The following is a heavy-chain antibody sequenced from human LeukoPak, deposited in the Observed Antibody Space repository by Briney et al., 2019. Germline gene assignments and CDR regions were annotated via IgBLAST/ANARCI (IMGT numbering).Heavy chain of an antibody. Sequence: GGSLRLSCAASGFNFSNYSMNWVRQAPGKGLEWGSSICTSIISTHCADSMKGRFTISRDNAKNSLYLQMNSLRAEDTAVYYCARSPNYKGYFDYWGQGTLVTVSS. D-gene: IGHD3-10*01. CDR1: GFNFSNYS. CDR3: ARSPNYKGYFDY. CDR2: ICTSIIST. V-gene: IGHV3-21*01. J-gene: IGHJ4*02.